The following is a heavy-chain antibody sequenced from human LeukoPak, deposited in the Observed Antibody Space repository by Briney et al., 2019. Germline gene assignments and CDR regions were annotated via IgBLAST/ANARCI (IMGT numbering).Heavy chain of an antibody. Sequence: PGGSLRLSCAASGFTFSSYAMSWVRQAPGKGLEWVSAISGSGGSTYYADSVKGRFTISRDNSKNTLYLQMNSLRGEDTAVYHCAKDRGTPQYYYDSSGYYDYWGQGTLVTVSS. CDR2: ISGSGGST. V-gene: IGHV3-23*01. CDR1: GFTFSSYA. J-gene: IGHJ4*02. CDR3: AKDRGTPQYYYDSSGYYDY. D-gene: IGHD3-22*01.